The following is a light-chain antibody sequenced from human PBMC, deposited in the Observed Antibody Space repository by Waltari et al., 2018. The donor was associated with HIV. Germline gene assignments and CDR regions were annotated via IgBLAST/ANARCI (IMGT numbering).Light chain of an antibody. CDR1: QSVLYSSNNKNY. J-gene: IGKJ2*01. Sequence: IVMTQSPDFLVASLGERATINCKTNQSVLYSSNNKNYLAWYQQKPGQPPKLLIYWASTRESGVPDRFSGSGSGTDFTLTISSPQAEDVAVYYCHQYYFTPPHTFGQGTKLEIK. CDR2: WAS. V-gene: IGKV4-1*01. CDR3: HQYYFTPPHT.